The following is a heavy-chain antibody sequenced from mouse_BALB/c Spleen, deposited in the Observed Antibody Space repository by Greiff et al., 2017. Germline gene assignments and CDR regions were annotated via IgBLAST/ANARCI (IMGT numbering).Heavy chain of an antibody. V-gene: IGHV1-7*01. CDR1: GYTFTSYW. CDR3: ARIYYGNPYAMDY. Sequence: VKLQESGAELAKPGASVKMSCKASGYTFTSYWMHWVKQRPGQGLEWIGYINPSTGYTEYNQKFKDKATLTADKSSSTAYMQLSSLTSEDSAVYYCARIYYGNPYAMDYWGQGTSVTVSS. CDR2: INPSTGYT. J-gene: IGHJ4*01. D-gene: IGHD2-1*01.